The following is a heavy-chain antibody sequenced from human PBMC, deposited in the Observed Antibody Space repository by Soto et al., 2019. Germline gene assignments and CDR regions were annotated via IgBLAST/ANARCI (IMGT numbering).Heavy chain of an antibody. CDR2: ISHSGDST. D-gene: IGHD1-26*01. Sequence: EVQLLESGGGLIQPGGSLRLSCAASGFTFSRYGMNWVRQAPGKGLEWVSCISHSGDSTYYADSVKGRIRISRDNSESTLYLEMHSLRADDTAIYYCAKEGRAVRELLHFDSWGQGTLVTVSS. J-gene: IGHJ4*02. CDR3: AKEGRAVRELLHFDS. V-gene: IGHV3-23*01. CDR1: GFTFSRYG.